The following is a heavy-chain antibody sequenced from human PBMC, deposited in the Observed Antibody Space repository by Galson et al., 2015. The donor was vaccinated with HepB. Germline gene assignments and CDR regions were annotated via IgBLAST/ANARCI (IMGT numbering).Heavy chain of an antibody. D-gene: IGHD3-10*01. V-gene: IGHV3-23*01. J-gene: IGHJ4*02. CDR2: ISGSGGST. Sequence: SLRLSCAASGFTFSSYAMSWVRQAPGKGLEWVSAISGSGGSTYYADSVKGRFTISRDNSKNTLYLQMNSLRAEDTAVYYCAKGVGGYDGSGEDYWGQASLVTVSS. CDR3: AKGVGGYDGSGEDY. CDR1: GFTFSSYA.